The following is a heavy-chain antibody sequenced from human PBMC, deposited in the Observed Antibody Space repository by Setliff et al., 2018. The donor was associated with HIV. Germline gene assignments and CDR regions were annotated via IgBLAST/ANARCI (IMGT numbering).Heavy chain of an antibody. CDR1: GGSISSGSYY. CDR2: IYYTGST. Sequence: SETLSLTCTVSGGSISSGSYYWSWIRQPAGKGLEWIGYIYYTGSTNYNPSLKSRVTISVDTSKNQFSLKLSSVTAADTAVYYCARVYYYDSSGYHDAFDIWGQGTMVTVS. V-gene: IGHV4-61*10. D-gene: IGHD3-22*01. CDR3: ARVYYYDSSGYHDAFDI. J-gene: IGHJ3*02.